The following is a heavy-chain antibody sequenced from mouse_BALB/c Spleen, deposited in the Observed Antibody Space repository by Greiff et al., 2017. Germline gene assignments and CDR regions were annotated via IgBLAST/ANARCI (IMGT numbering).Heavy chain of an antibody. Sequence: EVQLVESGGGLVQPGGSRKLSCAASGFTFSSFGMHWVRQAPEKGLEWVAYISSGSSTIYYADTVKGRFTISRDNPKNTLFLQMTSLRSEDTAMYYCARTTFATAIVDYWGQGTSVTVSS. D-gene: IGHD1-2*01. CDR1: GFTFSSFG. V-gene: IGHV5-17*02. CDR3: ARTTFATAIVDY. CDR2: ISSGSSTI. J-gene: IGHJ4*01.